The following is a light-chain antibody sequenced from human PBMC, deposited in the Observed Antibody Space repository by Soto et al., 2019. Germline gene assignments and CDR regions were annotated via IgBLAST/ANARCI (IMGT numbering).Light chain of an antibody. CDR1: SSDIWRYHL. J-gene: IGLJ3*02. V-gene: IGLV2-23*01. CDR3: CSYAGNRXVWV. Sequence: QSALSQPASVSGSPGQSITITCTGTSSDIWRYHLLSWYQQSPGNAPKVIIFEATNRPQGVSNRFYGSKSGNTASLRISGLQPEDEYVYYCCSYAGNRXVWVVGGGTQLXV. CDR2: EAT.